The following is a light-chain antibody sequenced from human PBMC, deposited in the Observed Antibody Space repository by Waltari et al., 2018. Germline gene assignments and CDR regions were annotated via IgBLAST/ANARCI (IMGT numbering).Light chain of an antibody. V-gene: IGLV2-8*01. Sequence: QSALTQPPSASGSPGQSVTISCTGTSSDVGGFDYVSWYQQHPGKVPRLMIYEVSKRPAGFPDRFPGSKAGNTASLTVSGLQVEDEADYYCSSFAGSSQMLFGGGTKLTVL. CDR3: SSFAGSSQML. CDR2: EVS. CDR1: SSDVGGFDY. J-gene: IGLJ2*01.